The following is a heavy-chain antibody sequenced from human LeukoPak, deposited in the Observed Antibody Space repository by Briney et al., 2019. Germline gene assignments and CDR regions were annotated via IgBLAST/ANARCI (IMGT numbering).Heavy chain of an antibody. D-gene: IGHD1-26*01. CDR1: GFTFDDYA. CDR2: VSWNSGSI. Sequence: GGSLRLSCAASGFTFDDYAMHWVRQAPGQGLEWVSSVSWNSGSIAYADSVKGRFTISRDNAKNSLYLQMNSLRADDTAVYYCVKDSPPRYSGSPPAYWGQGTLVTVSS. J-gene: IGHJ4*02. CDR3: VKDSPPRYSGSPPAY. V-gene: IGHV3-9*01.